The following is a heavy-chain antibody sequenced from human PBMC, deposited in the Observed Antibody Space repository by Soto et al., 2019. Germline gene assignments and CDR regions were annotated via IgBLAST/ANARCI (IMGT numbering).Heavy chain of an antibody. J-gene: IGHJ6*02. Sequence: LGESLKISCKASGYSFPSYWSAWVRHTAGNGPEWVGIICPGDSGTGYSPSLQGEVTISAEKSISTAYLQGRSLKASDTATYYCSRLRQELSYYYGIDVWGQGSTGNVSS. CDR2: ICPGDSGT. CDR1: GYSFPSYW. D-gene: IGHD6-13*01. V-gene: IGHV5-51*01. CDR3: SRLRQELSYYYGIDV.